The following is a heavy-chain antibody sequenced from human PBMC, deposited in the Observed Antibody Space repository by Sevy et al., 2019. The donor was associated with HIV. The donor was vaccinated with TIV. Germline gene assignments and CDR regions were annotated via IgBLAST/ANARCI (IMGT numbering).Heavy chain of an antibody. CDR1: GYTFTSYG. CDR2: ISAYNGNT. J-gene: IGHJ4*02. Sequence: ASVKVSCKASGYTFTSYGISWVRQAPGQGLEWMGWISAYNGNTNYAQKLQGRVTMTTDTSTSTAYMELRSLRSDDTAVYYCARDCLTFGGVIDFFDYWGQGTLVTVSS. CDR3: ARDCLTFGGVIDFFDY. D-gene: IGHD3-16*02. V-gene: IGHV1-18*01.